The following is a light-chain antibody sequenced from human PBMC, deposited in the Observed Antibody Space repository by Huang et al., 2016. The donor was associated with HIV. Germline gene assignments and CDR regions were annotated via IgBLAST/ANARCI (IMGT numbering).Light chain of an antibody. V-gene: IGKV3-15*01. Sequence: EKVMAQSPGTLSVSPGERATLSCRASDSVSTNVAWYQQRPGQAPRLLIYGASTRATGIAARFSGSGSGTEFALTISSMQTEDYAVDYGQQYNNWPVTFGGGTKVEIK. CDR3: QQYNNWPVT. CDR1: DSVSTN. J-gene: IGKJ4*02. CDR2: GAS.